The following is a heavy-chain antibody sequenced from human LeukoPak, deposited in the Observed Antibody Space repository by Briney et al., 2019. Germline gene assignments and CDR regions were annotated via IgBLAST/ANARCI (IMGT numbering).Heavy chain of an antibody. J-gene: IGHJ3*02. CDR1: GYTFTGYY. CDR3: ARGVGATARAFDI. CDR2: INANSGGT. Sequence: GASVKVSCKASGYTFTGYYMHWVRQAPGQGLEWMGWINANSGGTNHAQKFQGRVTMTRDTSISTAYMELSGLRSDDTAVYYCARGVGATARAFDIWGQGTMVTVSS. V-gene: IGHV1-2*02. D-gene: IGHD1-26*01.